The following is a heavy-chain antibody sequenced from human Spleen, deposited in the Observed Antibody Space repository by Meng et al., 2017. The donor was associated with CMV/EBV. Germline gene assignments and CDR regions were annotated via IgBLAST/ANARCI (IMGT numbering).Heavy chain of an antibody. J-gene: IGHJ5*02. CDR2: ISNSGTTI. D-gene: IGHD2-2*01. Sequence: DYYMTWLRQAPGKGLEWVSYISNSGTTIYYADSVKGRFTISRDNAKNSLYLQMNSLRAEDTAVYYCARDLGDVVIVTTPMARGWFDPWGQGILVTVSS. CDR3: ARDLGDVVIVTTPMARGWFDP. CDR1: DYY. V-gene: IGHV3-11*01.